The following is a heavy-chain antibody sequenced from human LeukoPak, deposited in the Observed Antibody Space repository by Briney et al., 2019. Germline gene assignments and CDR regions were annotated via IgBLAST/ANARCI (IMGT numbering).Heavy chain of an antibody. CDR1: GGTFSSYA. J-gene: IGHJ4*02. Sequence: ASVKVSCKASGGTFSSYAISWVRQAPGQGLEWMGRIIPIFGIANYAQKFRGRVTITADKSTSTAYMELSSLRSEDTAVYYCARDRNPNWGSFELDYWGQGTLVTVSS. D-gene: IGHD7-27*01. CDR2: IIPIFGIA. CDR3: ARDRNPNWGSFELDY. V-gene: IGHV1-69*04.